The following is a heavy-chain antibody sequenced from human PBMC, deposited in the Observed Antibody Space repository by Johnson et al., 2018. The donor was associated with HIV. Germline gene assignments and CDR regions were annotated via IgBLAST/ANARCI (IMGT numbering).Heavy chain of an antibody. V-gene: IGHV3-30*04. J-gene: IGHJ3*02. D-gene: IGHD5/OR15-5a*01. CDR1: GFTFSSYA. CDR3: ARSPGPNACLFDI. Sequence: QVQLVESGGGVVQPGRSLRLSCAASGFTFSSYAMHWVRQAPGKGLEWVAVISYDGSNKYYADSVKGRFTISRDNSKNTLYLQMNSLRAEDTAVYYCARSPGPNACLFDIWGQGTMVTVSS. CDR2: ISYDGSNK.